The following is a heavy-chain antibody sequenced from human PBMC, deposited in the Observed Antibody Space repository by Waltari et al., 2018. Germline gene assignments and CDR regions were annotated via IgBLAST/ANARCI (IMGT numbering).Heavy chain of an antibody. Sequence: EVQLVESGGGLVKPGGSLRLSCAASGFTLSVTWISWVRQAPGKRLEWVARIKSKTYAGTTDYAAPVKGRFTISRDDSKNTLYLQMNSLKTEDKALYYCTTRGYDTLTGSSPRAYWGQGTLVTVSS. D-gene: IGHD3-9*01. CDR1: GFTLSVTW. CDR2: IKSKTYAGTT. CDR3: TTRGYDTLTGSSPRAY. J-gene: IGHJ4*02. V-gene: IGHV3-15*01.